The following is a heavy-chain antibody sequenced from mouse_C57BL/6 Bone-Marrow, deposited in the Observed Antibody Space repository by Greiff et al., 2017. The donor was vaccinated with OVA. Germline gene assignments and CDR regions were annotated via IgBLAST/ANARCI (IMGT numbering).Heavy chain of an antibody. CDR2: IHPGCGST. V-gene: IGHV1-55*01. J-gene: IGHJ4*01. CDR3: AVAMDY. Sequence: QVQLQQPGAELVKPGASVKMSCKASGYTFTSYWITWVKQRPGQGLEWIGDIHPGCGSTNYNEKFKSKATLTVDKSSSTAYMQLSSLTSEDSAVYCCAVAMDYWGQGTSVTVSS. CDR1: GYTFTSYW.